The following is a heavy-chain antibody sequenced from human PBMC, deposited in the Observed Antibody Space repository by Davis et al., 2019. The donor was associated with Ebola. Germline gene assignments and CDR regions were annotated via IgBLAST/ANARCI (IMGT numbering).Heavy chain of an antibody. CDR2: INHSGST. D-gene: IGHD1-1*01. V-gene: IGHV4-34*01. CDR3: ARWKTMGFDY. CDR1: GGSFSGYY. Sequence: SETLSLTCAVYGGSFSGYYWSWIRQPPGKGLEWIGEINHSGSTNYNPSLKSRLTISVDTSKNQFSLKLSSVTAADTAVYYCARWKTMGFDYWGQGTLVTVSS. J-gene: IGHJ4*02.